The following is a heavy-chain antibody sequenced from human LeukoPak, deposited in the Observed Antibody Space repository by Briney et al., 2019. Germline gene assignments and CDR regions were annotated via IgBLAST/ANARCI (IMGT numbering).Heavy chain of an antibody. V-gene: IGHV3-7*01. J-gene: IGHJ4*02. CDR3: ARERNSMVRGIYEDYFDY. D-gene: IGHD3-10*01. CDR1: GFTFSSYW. CDR2: IKQDGSEK. Sequence: GGSLRLSRAASGFTFSSYWMSWVRQAPGKGLEWVANIKQDGSEKYYVDSVKGRFTISRDNAKNSLYLQMNSLRAEDTAVYYCARERNSMVRGIYEDYFDYWGQGTLVTVSS.